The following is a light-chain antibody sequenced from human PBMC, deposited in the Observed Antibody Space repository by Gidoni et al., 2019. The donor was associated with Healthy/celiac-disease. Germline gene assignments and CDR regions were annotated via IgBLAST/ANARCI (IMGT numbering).Light chain of an antibody. Sequence: EIVLTQSPGTLSLSPGERATLSCRASQSVSSSYLAWYQQKPGQAPRLLIYGASRRATGIPDRFSGSGSGTDFTLTISRLEPEEFAVYYCQQYGRSPYTFGQGTKLEIK. CDR2: GAS. CDR3: QQYGRSPYT. V-gene: IGKV3-20*01. CDR1: QSVSSSY. J-gene: IGKJ2*01.